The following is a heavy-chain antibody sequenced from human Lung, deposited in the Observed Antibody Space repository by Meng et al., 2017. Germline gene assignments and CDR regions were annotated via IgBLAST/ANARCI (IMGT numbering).Heavy chain of an antibody. CDR3: AREGGSSSHFDY. CDR1: GYTFTDYY. J-gene: IGHJ4*02. V-gene: IGHV1-2*06. D-gene: IGHD6-6*01. CDR2: MNPNSGDT. Sequence: QVQLVQSGAEVKRPGASVRVSCKASGYTFTDYYTQWVRQAPGQGLEWMGRMNPNSGDTKYAQKLKGRVTMTGYTSISTAYMGLSRLTSDDTAVYYCAREGGSSSHFDYWGQGTLVTVSS.